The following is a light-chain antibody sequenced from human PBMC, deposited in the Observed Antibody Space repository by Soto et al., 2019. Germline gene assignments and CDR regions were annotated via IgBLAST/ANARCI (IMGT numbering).Light chain of an antibody. CDR2: DAS. J-gene: IGKJ3*01. CDR1: QDISKF. CDR3: QQYENRPYT. V-gene: IGKV1-33*01. Sequence: DIQMTQSPSSLSASIGDRVSFTCQASQDISKFLNWYQHKPGQAPSLLFYDASKSHFGVPSRFSGSGSGTDFTFTISSLQPEDNATYYCQQYENRPYTFGPGTKVDVK.